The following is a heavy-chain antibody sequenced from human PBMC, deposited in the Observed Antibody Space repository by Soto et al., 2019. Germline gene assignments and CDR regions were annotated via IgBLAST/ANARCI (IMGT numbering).Heavy chain of an antibody. CDR3: AKDRVAAAGTGNFDY. V-gene: IGHV3-30*18. CDR1: GFTFSSYG. D-gene: IGHD6-13*01. J-gene: IGHJ4*02. CDR2: ISYDGSNK. Sequence: PGGSLRLSCAASGFTFSSYGMHWVRQAPGKGLEWVAVISYDGSNKYYADSVKGRFTISRDNSKNTLYLQMNSLRAEDTAVYYCAKDRVAAAGTGNFDYWGQGTLVTVSS.